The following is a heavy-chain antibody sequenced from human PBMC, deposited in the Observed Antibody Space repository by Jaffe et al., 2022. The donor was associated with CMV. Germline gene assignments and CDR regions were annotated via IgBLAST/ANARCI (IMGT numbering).Heavy chain of an antibody. CDR2: IYYSGST. J-gene: IGHJ4*02. CDR3: ARGAQYYYGSGLSHPFDY. Sequence: QVQLQESGPGLVKPSETLSLTCTVSGGSISSYYWSWIRQPPGKGLEWIGYIYYSGSTNYNPSLKSRVTISVDTSKNQFSLKLSSVTAADTAVYYCARGAQYYYGSGLSHPFDYWGQGTLVTVSS. D-gene: IGHD3-10*01. V-gene: IGHV4-59*01. CDR1: GGSISSYY.